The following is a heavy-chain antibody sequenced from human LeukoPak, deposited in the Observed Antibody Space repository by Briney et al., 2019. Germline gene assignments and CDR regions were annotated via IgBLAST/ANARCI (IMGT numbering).Heavy chain of an antibody. Sequence: GGSLRLSCAAAGFTFSTYAMHSVRQAPGKGLEWGTMIWHDGSHKYYTDSVRCRFTISRDNSKNPISLQLNSLRAEDTAVYYCATEIFGPGSYPDYWGQGTLVTVSS. CDR1: GFTFSTYA. D-gene: IGHD3-10*01. V-gene: IGHV3-33*01. CDR3: ATEIFGPGSYPDY. CDR2: IWHDGSHK. J-gene: IGHJ4*02.